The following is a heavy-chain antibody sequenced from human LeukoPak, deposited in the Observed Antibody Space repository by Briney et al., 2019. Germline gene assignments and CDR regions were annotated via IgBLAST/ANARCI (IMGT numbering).Heavy chain of an antibody. Sequence: PGASLRLSCAASGFIFSNYAMTWVRQAPGKGLEWVSTVTASGGTTYYTDSVKGRFTISRDNSQSTLYLQMNSLRAEDAALYYCARGGGCDYWGQGTLVTVSS. V-gene: IGHV3-23*01. CDR1: GFIFSNYA. J-gene: IGHJ4*02. D-gene: IGHD3-10*01. CDR3: ARGGGCDY. CDR2: VTASGGTT.